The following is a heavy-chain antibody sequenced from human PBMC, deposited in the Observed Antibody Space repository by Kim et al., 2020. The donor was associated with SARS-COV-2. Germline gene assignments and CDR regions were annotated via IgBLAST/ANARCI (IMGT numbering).Heavy chain of an antibody. CDR3: ARVEYYYGSGSSIDY. J-gene: IGHJ4*02. Sequence: SETLSLTCTVSGGSISSGGYYWSWIRQHPGKGLEWIGYIYYSGGTYYNPSLKSRVTISVDTSKNQFSLKLSSVTAADTAVYYCARVEYYYGSGSSIDYWGQGTLVTVSS. CDR2: IYYSGGT. D-gene: IGHD3-10*01. CDR1: GGSISSGGYY. V-gene: IGHV4-31*03.